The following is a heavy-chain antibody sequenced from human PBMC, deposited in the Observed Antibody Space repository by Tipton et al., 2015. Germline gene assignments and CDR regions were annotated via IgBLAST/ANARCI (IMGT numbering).Heavy chain of an antibody. Sequence: TLSLTCTLSGGFINPYYWSWIRQPAGKRLEWIGRIYASGTTNYNPSLMSRVTMAVDMSRNQFSLKLTSVTAADTAIYYCAREGYNYGYNYWGQGTLVTVSS. CDR1: GGFINPYY. V-gene: IGHV4-4*07. CDR3: AREGYNYGYNY. J-gene: IGHJ4*02. D-gene: IGHD5-18*01. CDR2: IYASGTT.